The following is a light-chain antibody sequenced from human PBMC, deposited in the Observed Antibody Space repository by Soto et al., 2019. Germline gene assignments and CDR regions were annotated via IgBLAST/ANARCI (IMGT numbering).Light chain of an antibody. Sequence: AMQLTQAPASLSASVGDRVTITCRASQGVRSYLAWFQQRPGKAPKLLIYDASSLESGVPSRFSGSGSGTDFTLTISSLQPEDFAPYYCLQDYNYPRTFGQGTKVDIK. CDR3: LQDYNYPRT. CDR2: DAS. CDR1: QGVRSY. V-gene: IGKV1-6*01. J-gene: IGKJ1*01.